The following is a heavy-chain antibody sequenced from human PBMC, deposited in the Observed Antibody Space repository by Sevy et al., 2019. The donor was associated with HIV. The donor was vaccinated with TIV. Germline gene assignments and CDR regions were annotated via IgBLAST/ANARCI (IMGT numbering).Heavy chain of an antibody. D-gene: IGHD2-2*01. CDR3: ARVGLGDCSGTNCSPNDY. CDR1: GFSISGYT. V-gene: IGHV3-21*01. J-gene: IGHJ4*02. CDR2: ISSGSSFI. Sequence: GGSLRLSCAASGFSISGYTMNWVRQAPRKGLEWVSSISSGSSFIYYADSLKGRFTISRDNARNLLYLQMNSLRVEDTAVYYCARVGLGDCSGTNCSPNDYWGQGTLVTVSS.